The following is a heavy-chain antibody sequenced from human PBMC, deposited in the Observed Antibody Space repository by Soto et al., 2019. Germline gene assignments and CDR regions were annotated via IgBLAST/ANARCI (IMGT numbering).Heavy chain of an antibody. D-gene: IGHD3-10*01. CDR1: GGSLSSYY. CDR3: ARRGYGPGFPYYYGMDV. J-gene: IGHJ6*02. V-gene: IGHV4-59*01. Sequence: SETLSLTCTVSGGSLSSYYWSWIRQPPGKGLEWIGYIYYSGSTNYNPSLKSRVTMSVDTPKNQFSLKLSSVTAADTAVYYCARRGYGPGFPYYYGMDVWGQGTTVTVSS. CDR2: IYYSGST.